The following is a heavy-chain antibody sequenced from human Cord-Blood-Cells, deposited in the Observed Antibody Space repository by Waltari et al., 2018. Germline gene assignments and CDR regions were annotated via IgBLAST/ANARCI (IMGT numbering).Heavy chain of an antibody. V-gene: IGHV4-34*01. CDR2: INHSGST. D-gene: IGHD3-10*01. CDR3: ARGGEPLDAFDI. CDR1: GGSFSGYY. J-gene: IGHJ3*02. Sequence: QVQLQQWGAGLLKPSETLSLTCAVYGGSFSGYYWSWIRQPPGKGLEWIGEINHSGSTNYNPSLKSRVTISVDTSKNQFSLKLSSVTAADTAVYYCARGGEPLDAFDIWGQGTMVTVSS.